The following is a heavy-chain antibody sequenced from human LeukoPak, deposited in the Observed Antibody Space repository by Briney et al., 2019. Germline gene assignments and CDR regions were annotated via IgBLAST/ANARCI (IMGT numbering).Heavy chain of an antibody. D-gene: IGHD3-10*01. CDR2: ISGSGGST. CDR3: AKAGRLWFGASLFAY. V-gene: IGHV3-23*01. CDR1: GFTFSSYA. Sequence: PGGSLRVSCAASGFTFSSYAMSWVRQAPGKRLEWVSAISGSGGSTYYADSVKGRSPISRENSKNTLYLQMNSLGAEDTAVYYLAKAGRLWFGASLFAYCSQGRLVTVSS. J-gene: IGHJ4*02.